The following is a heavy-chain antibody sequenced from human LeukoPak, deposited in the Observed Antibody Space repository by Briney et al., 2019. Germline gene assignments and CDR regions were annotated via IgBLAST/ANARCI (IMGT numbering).Heavy chain of an antibody. Sequence: ASVKVSCKASGYTFTSYGISWVRQAPGQGLEWMGGIIPIFGTANYAQKFQGRVTITADESTSTAYMELSSLRSEDTAVYYCARGNSGWYYFDYWGQGTLVTVSS. CDR2: IIPIFGTA. J-gene: IGHJ4*02. D-gene: IGHD6-19*01. CDR1: GYTFTSYG. V-gene: IGHV1-69*13. CDR3: ARGNSGWYYFDY.